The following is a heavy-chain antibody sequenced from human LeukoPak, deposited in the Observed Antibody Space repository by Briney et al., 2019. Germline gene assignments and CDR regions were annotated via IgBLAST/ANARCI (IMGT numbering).Heavy chain of an antibody. Sequence: PGGSLILSCAASGFTFSDYYMTWIRQAPGKGLEWVSYISNSASTIYYADSVKGRFTISRDNTKNSLYLQMNSLRAGDTAVYHCARGDFSNRYLNYYMDVWGKGTTVTVSS. J-gene: IGHJ6*03. CDR2: ISNSASTI. D-gene: IGHD4-11*01. V-gene: IGHV3-11*04. CDR1: GFTFSDYY. CDR3: ARGDFSNRYLNYYMDV.